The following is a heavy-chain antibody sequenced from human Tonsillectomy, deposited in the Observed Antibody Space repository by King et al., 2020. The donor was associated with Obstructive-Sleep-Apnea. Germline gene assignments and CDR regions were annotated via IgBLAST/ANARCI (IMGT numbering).Heavy chain of an antibody. D-gene: IGHD1-26*01. V-gene: IGHV3-21*01. CDR1: GVTFRSYN. CDR2: ISSSGSYI. Sequence: VQLVESGGGLVKPGGSLRLSCAASGVTFRSYNMNWVRQAPGKGLEWLSSISSSGSYIFYADTVKGRFAISRDNAKNSLYLQMNSLRAEDTAVYYCARPSIMGVTGWFDPWGQGTLVTVSS. J-gene: IGHJ5*02. CDR3: ARPSIMGVTGWFDP.